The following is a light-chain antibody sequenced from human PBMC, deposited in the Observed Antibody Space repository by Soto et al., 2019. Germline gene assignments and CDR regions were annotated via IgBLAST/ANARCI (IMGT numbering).Light chain of an antibody. J-gene: IGLJ1*01. Sequence: QSVLTQPASVSGSPGQSITISCTGTSSDVGTYNLVSWYQQHPGNAPKLMIYEDNKRPSGISVRFSGSKSGNTASLTISGLQAEDEADNYCCSYAGSYTYVFGTGTK. CDR2: EDN. V-gene: IGLV2-23*01. CDR3: CSYAGSYTYV. CDR1: SSDVGTYNL.